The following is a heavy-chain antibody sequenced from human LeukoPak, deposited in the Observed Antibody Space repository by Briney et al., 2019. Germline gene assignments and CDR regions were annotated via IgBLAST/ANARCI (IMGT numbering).Heavy chain of an antibody. D-gene: IGHD6-19*01. CDR2: ISSSGSTI. CDR3: AREPPQYSSGWFSFDH. V-gene: IGHV3-48*03. CDR1: GFTFSSYE. J-gene: IGHJ4*02. Sequence: GGSLRLSCAASGFTFSSYEMNWVRQAPGKGLEWVSYISSSGSTIYYADSVKGRFTISRDNAKNSLYLQMNSLRAEDTAVYYCAREPPQYSSGWFSFDHWGQGTLVTVSS.